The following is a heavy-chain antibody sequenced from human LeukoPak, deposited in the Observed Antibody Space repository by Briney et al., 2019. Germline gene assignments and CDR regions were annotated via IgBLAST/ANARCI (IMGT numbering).Heavy chain of an antibody. D-gene: IGHD3-10*01. CDR1: GYTFTGYY. CDR3: ARRGGLWFGELFHDWFDP. J-gene: IGHJ5*02. Sequence: GASVKVSCKASGYTFTGYYMHWVRQAPGQGLEWMGWINPNSGGTNYAQKFQGRVTMTRDTSISTAYMELSRLRSDDTAVYYCARRGGLWFGELFHDWFDPWGQGTLVTVSS. V-gene: IGHV1-2*02. CDR2: INPNSGGT.